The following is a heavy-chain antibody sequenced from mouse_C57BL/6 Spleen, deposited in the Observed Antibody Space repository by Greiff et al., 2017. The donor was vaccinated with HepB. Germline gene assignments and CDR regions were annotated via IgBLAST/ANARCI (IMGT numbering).Heavy chain of an antibody. Sequence: VQLQQPGAELVKPGASVKLSCKASGYTFTSYWMQWVKQRPGQGLEWIGEIDPSDSYTNYNQKFKGKATLTVDTSSSTAYMQLSSLTSEDSAVYYCARRGGHWGQGTTLTVSS. CDR1: GYTFTSYW. D-gene: IGHD1-1*02. CDR2: IDPSDSYT. V-gene: IGHV1-50*01. CDR3: ARRGGH. J-gene: IGHJ2*01.